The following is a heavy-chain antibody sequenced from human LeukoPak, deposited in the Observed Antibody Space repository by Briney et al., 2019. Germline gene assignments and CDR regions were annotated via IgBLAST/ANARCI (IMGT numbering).Heavy chain of an antibody. Sequence: GRSLRLSCAASGFNLSSYGMHWVRQAPGKGLEWVAVTWYDGSNKYYADSAKGRFAISRDNSKNTLYLQMNSLRAEDTAAYYCARNYDSSGYYYEVAAFDIWGQGTMVTVSS. CDR3: ARNYDSSGYYYEVAAFDI. CDR2: TWYDGSNK. D-gene: IGHD3-22*01. V-gene: IGHV3-33*01. CDR1: GFNLSSYG. J-gene: IGHJ3*02.